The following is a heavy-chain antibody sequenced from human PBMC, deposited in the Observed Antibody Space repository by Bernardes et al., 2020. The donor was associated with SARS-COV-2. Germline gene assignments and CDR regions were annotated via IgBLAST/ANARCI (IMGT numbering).Heavy chain of an antibody. J-gene: IGHJ4*02. D-gene: IGHD3-9*01. CDR3: ARKVRLTGYYGEFDY. CDR2: IYSGGST. V-gene: IGHV3-53*01. CDR1: GFTVSSNY. Sequence: GGSLRLSCAASGFTVSSNYMSWVRQAPGKGLEWVSVIYSGGSTYYADSVKGRFTISRDNSKNTLYLQMNSLRAEDTAVYYCARKVRLTGYYGEFDYWGQGTLVTVSS.